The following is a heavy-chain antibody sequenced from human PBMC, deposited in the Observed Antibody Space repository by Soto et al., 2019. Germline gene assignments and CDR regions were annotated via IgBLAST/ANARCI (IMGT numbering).Heavy chain of an antibody. D-gene: IGHD3-10*01. J-gene: IGHJ2*01. CDR2: VYVSGDT. V-gene: IGHV4-31*03. Sequence: SETLSLTCTVSGGSISTSDYYWSWIRQHPVRGLEWIGYVYVSGDTLYNPSLESRVVISVETSENRFSLKLTSVTAADTAVYYCARDPRRTRGWHFDLWGRGTLVTVSS. CDR3: ARDPRRTRGWHFDL. CDR1: GGSISTSDYY.